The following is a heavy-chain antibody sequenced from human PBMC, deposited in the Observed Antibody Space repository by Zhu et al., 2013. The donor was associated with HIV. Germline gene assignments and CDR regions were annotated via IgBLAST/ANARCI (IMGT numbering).Heavy chain of an antibody. Sequence: VQLQESGPGLVKPSETLSLTCTVSGGSISSNSYYWGWVRQSPGRGLEWIGSIYYRGNTYDNPSLKSRVTISIDTSKNQFSLKFNSVTAADTAFYYCARVRTGCSGGTCYFIDYWGQGTLVTVSS. D-gene: IGHD2-15*01. CDR3: ARVRTGCSGGTCYFIDY. CDR1: GGSISSNSYY. V-gene: IGHV4-39*07. CDR2: IYYRGNT. J-gene: IGHJ4*02.